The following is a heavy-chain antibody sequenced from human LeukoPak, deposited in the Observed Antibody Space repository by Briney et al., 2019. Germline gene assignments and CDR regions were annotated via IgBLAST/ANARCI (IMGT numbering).Heavy chain of an antibody. CDR2: IVVGSGNT. J-gene: IGHJ6*02. D-gene: IGHD2-2*01. V-gene: IGHV1-58*02. Sequence: ASVKVSCKASGFTFTSSAMQWVRQARGQRLEWIGWIVVGSGNTNYAQKFQERATITRDMSTSTAYMELSSLRSEDTAVYYCAAGLCRYCSSTSHYYYYGMDVWGQGTTVTVSS. CDR1: GFTFTSSA. CDR3: AAGLCRYCSSTSHYYYYGMDV.